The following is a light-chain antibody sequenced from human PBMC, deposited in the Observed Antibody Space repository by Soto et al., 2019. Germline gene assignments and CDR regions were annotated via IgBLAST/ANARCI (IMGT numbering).Light chain of an antibody. J-gene: IGKJ1*01. Sequence: IEVTQSTSTLSASVGDRVTITCRASQSISSWLAWYQQKPGKAPKLLIYDASSLESGVPSRFSGSGSGTEFTLTISSLQPDDFATYYCQQYNSYWTFGQGTKVDIK. CDR1: QSISSW. CDR2: DAS. CDR3: QQYNSYWT. V-gene: IGKV1-5*01.